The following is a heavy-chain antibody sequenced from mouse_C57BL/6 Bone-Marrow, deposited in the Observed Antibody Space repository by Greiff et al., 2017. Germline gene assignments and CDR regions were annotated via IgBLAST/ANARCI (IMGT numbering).Heavy chain of an antibody. J-gene: IGHJ1*03. CDR1: GYTFTSYD. Sequence: LVESGPELVKPGASVKLSCKASGYTFTSYDINWVKQRPGQGLEWIGWIYPRDGSTEYNEKFKGKATLTVDTYSSAAYMELHSLTSEDSAVYFCARLEFDGSSGDWYFDVWGTGTTVTVSS. CDR2: IYPRDGST. V-gene: IGHV1-85*01. D-gene: IGHD1-1*01. CDR3: ARLEFDGSSGDWYFDV.